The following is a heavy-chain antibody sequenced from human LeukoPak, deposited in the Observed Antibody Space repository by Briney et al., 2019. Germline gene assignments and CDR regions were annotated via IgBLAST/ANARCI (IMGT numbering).Heavy chain of an antibody. CDR3: AREGSSSGSGTPPLDY. CDR2: INHIVTT. V-gene: IGHV4-34*01. CDR1: GGSFSDYY. D-gene: IGHD3-10*01. J-gene: IGHJ4*02. Sequence: AETLSLTCAVYGGSFSDYYWSWIRQPPGKGLEWIGEINHIVTTNYKPALKSRLTISLDPSKSQFSFKLTSATAADTAVYYCAREGSSSGSGTPPLDYWGQGTLVTVSS.